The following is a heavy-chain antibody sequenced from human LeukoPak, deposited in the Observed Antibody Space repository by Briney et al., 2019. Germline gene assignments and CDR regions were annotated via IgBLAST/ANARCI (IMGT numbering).Heavy chain of an antibody. CDR1: GFTFSSYA. CDR2: ISYDGSNK. D-gene: IGHD2/OR15-2a*01. Sequence: GGSLRLSCAASGFTFSSYAMHWVRQGPGKGLEWVAVISYDGSNKYYADSVKGRFTISRDNSKNTLYLQMNSLRAEDTAVYYCARDFSGPFDYWGQGTLVTVSS. V-gene: IGHV3-30-3*01. CDR3: ARDFSGPFDY. J-gene: IGHJ4*02.